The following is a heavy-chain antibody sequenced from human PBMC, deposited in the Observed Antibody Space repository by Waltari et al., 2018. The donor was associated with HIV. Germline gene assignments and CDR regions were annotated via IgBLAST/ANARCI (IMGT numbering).Heavy chain of an antibody. V-gene: IGHV1-8*01. D-gene: IGHD3-22*01. CDR1: GYTFTSYD. CDR2: MNPNSGNT. J-gene: IGHJ4*02. Sequence: QVQLVQSGAEVKKPGASVKVSCKTSGYTFTSYDINWVRQATGQGLEWMGWMNPNSGNTGYAQKFQGRVTMTRNTSIRTAYMELSSLRSEDTAVYYCARGGYYHYDSSTFIDYWGQGTLVIVSS. CDR3: ARGGYYHYDSSTFIDY.